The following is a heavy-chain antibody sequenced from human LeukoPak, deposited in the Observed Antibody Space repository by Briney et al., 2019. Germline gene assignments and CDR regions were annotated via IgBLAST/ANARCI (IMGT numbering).Heavy chain of an antibody. J-gene: IGHJ4*02. Sequence: GGSLRLSCAASGFTVSSDYMSWVRQAPGKGLEWVSVIYSGGSTYYADSVKGRFTISRDNSKSTLYIQMNSLRAEDTAVYYCARAKPKNMVRGLIMRRESRYYFDYWGQGTLVTVSS. V-gene: IGHV3-53*01. CDR1: GFTVSSDY. CDR2: IYSGGST. D-gene: IGHD3-10*01. CDR3: ARAKPKNMVRGLIMRRESRYYFDY.